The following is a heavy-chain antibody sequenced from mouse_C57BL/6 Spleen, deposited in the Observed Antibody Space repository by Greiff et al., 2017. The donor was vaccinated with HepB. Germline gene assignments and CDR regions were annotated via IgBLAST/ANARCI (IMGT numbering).Heavy chain of an antibody. J-gene: IGHJ3*01. CDR2: ISSGSSTI. D-gene: IGHD2-1*01. Sequence: EVKLMESGGGLVKPGGSLKLSCAASGFTFSDYGMHWVRQAPEKGLEWVAYISSGSSTIYYADTVKGRFTISRDNAKNTLFLQMTSLRSEDTAMYYCAIYYGNPHWGQGTLVTVSA. CDR1: GFTFSDYG. CDR3: AIYYGNPH. V-gene: IGHV5-17*01.